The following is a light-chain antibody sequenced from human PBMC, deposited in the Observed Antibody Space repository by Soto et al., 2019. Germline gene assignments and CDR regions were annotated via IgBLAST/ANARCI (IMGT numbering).Light chain of an antibody. CDR2: QTS. J-gene: IGKJ1*01. CDR3: HQRQSWPRT. Sequence: EIVLTHSPATLSSFPGDRVTLSARASQYINTRLAWYQHRPGQAPRLLIYQTSLRAAGIPARFSASGSGTDFTLTISDVQPEDFALYYCHQRQSWPRTFGQGTKVDIK. V-gene: IGKV3-11*01. CDR1: QYINTR.